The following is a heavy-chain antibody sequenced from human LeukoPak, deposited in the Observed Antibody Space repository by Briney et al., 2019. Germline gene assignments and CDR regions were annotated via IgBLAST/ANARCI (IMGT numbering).Heavy chain of an antibody. CDR3: ARDCSAYNWNAGFDY. V-gene: IGHV3-48*01. Sequence: GGSLRLSCAASGFTFSSYSMNWVRQAPGKGLEWVSYISSSSSTIYYADSVKGRFTISRDNAKNSLYLQMNSLRAEDTAVYYCARDCSAYNWNAGFDYWGQGTMVTVSS. CDR2: ISSSSSTI. J-gene: IGHJ4*02. CDR1: GFTFSSYS. D-gene: IGHD1-1*01.